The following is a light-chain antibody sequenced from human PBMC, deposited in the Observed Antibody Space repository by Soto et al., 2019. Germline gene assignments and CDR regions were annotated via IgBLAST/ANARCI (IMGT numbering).Light chain of an antibody. J-gene: IGLJ1*01. Sequence: QSALTQPASVSGSPGQSITISCTGTSSDVGAYNYVSWYQQHPGKAPKLMIYDVTNRPSGVSSRFSGSKSDNTASLTISGLQAEDEADYYCSSYTITSTYVFGTGTKVTVL. CDR2: DVT. V-gene: IGLV2-14*01. CDR3: SSYTITSTYV. CDR1: SSDVGAYNY.